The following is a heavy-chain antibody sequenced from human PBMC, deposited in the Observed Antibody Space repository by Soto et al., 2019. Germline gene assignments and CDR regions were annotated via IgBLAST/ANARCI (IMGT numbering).Heavy chain of an antibody. V-gene: IGHV3-9*01. CDR1: GFTFDDYA. Sequence: GGSLRLSCAASGFTFDDYAMHWVRQAPGKGLEWVSGISWNSGSIGYADSVKGRFTISRGNAKNSLYLQMNSLRAEDTALYYCAKDGPPKMGYSGYDFFDYWGQGTLVTVSS. D-gene: IGHD5-12*01. CDR2: ISWNSGSI. J-gene: IGHJ4*02. CDR3: AKDGPPKMGYSGYDFFDY.